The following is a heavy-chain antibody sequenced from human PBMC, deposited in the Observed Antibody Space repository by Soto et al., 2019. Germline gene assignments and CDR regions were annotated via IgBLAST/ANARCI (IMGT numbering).Heavy chain of an antibody. CDR2: INPNSGGT. J-gene: IGHJ6*02. CDR1: GYTFTGYY. CDR3: ARGGVVVIQNYYYGMDV. D-gene: IGHD3-22*01. Sequence: GASVKVSCKASGYTFTGYYMHWVRQAPGQGLEWMGWINPNSGGTNYAQKFQGWVTMTRDTSISTAYMELSRLRSDDTAVYYCARGGVVVIQNYYYGMDVWGQGTTDTVSS. V-gene: IGHV1-2*04.